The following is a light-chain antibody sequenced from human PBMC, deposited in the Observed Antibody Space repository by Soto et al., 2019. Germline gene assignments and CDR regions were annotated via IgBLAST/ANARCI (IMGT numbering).Light chain of an antibody. J-gene: IGKJ4*01. V-gene: IGKV1-39*01. CDR2: AAS. Sequence: DIRMTLSLSSVSASVGDRVTITCRASQSISTYLNWYQQKPGKAPKLLIYAASSLQSGVPSRFSGSGSGTDFTLTISSLEPEDFAVYYCQQRSNWPLLTFCGGTKVDIK. CDR3: QQRSNWPLLT. CDR1: QSISTY.